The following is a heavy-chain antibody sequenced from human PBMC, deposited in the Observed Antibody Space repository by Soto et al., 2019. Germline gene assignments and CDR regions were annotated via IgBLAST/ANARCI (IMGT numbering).Heavy chain of an antibody. J-gene: IGHJ4*02. CDR3: ARVGSIFGVVNDYFDY. CDR2: IYYSEST. D-gene: IGHD3-3*01. CDR1: GGSISSGGYY. Sequence: QVQLQESGPGLVKPSQTLSLTCTVSGGSISSGGYYWSWIRQHPGKGLEWIGYIYYSESTYYNPSLKSRVTISVDPSKNQFSLKLSSVTAADTAVYYCARVGSIFGVVNDYFDYWGQGTLVTVSS. V-gene: IGHV4-31*03.